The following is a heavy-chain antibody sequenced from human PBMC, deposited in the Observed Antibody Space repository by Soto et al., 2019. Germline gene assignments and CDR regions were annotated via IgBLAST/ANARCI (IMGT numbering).Heavy chain of an antibody. J-gene: IGHJ3*02. CDR3: AKDVYDSSGSYYAPAFDI. CDR1: GFTFSSYA. V-gene: IGHV3-23*01. CDR2: ISGSGGST. Sequence: PGGSLRLSCAASGFTFSSYAMSWVRQAPGKGLEWVSAISGSGGSTYYADSVKGRFTISRDNSKNTLYLQMNSLRAEDTAVYYCAKDVYDSSGSYYAPAFDIWGQGTMVTVSS. D-gene: IGHD3-22*01.